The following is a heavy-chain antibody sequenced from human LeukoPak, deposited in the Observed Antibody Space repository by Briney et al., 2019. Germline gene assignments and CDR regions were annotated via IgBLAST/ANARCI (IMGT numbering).Heavy chain of an antibody. CDR2: ISYDGSNK. J-gene: IGHJ4*02. D-gene: IGHD4-23*01. V-gene: IGHV3-30-3*01. CDR1: GFTFSSYA. Sequence: GGSLRLSCAASGFTFSSYAMHWVRQAPGKGLEWVAVISYDGSNKYYADSVKGRFTISRDNSKNTLYLQMNSLRAEDTAVYYCARDPPGVVTNLPDYWGQGTLVTVSS. CDR3: ARDPPGVVTNLPDY.